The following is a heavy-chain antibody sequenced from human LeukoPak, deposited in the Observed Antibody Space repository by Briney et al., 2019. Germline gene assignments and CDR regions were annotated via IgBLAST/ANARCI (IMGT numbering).Heavy chain of an antibody. Sequence: GKSLRLSCAASGFTFSSYAMLWVRQAPGKGLEWEAVISYDGSNKHYADSVKGRFTISRDDSKSTLYLQMNSLRPEDTAVYYCARGGGVPAASYFYAMDVWGKGTTVTVSS. CDR2: ISYDGSNK. V-gene: IGHV3-30*04. CDR1: GFTFSSYA. D-gene: IGHD2-2*01. J-gene: IGHJ6*04. CDR3: ARGGGVPAASYFYAMDV.